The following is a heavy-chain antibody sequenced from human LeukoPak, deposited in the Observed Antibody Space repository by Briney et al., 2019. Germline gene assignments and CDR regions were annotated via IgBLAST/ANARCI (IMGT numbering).Heavy chain of an antibody. CDR1: GYSFTSYW. CDR2: IYPGDSDT. Sequence: GESLKISCKGSGYSFTSYWIGWVRQMPGKGLEWMGIIYPGDSDTRYSPSFQGQVTISADKSISTAYLQWSSLKASDTAMYYCARSLRRDGYNYFLGDKYNWFDPWGQGTLVTVSS. J-gene: IGHJ5*02. CDR3: ARSLRRDGYNYFLGDKYNWFDP. D-gene: IGHD5-24*01. V-gene: IGHV5-51*01.